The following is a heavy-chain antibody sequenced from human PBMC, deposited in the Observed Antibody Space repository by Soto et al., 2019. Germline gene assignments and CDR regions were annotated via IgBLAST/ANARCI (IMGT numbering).Heavy chain of an antibody. CDR1: GYIFIGSY. CDR2: IYPATGDT. CDR3: ARGHSE. Sequence: QVQLVQSGAEMKSPGSSVKVSCKATGYIFIGSYLHWIRQAPGQVPEWMGSIYPATGDTDYAQTYQGRVILTGDTAIGTAYMELKWLTFGDTGMYYCARGHSEWGQRTLVTVSS. J-gene: IGHJ4*02. V-gene: IGHV1-2*02.